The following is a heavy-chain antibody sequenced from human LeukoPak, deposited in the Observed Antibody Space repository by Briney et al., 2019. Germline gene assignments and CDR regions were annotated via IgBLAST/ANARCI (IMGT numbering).Heavy chain of an antibody. Sequence: GGSLRLSCAASGFTFSSYWMSWVRQAPGKGLEWVSSISSSSSYIYYADSVKGRFTISRDNAKNSLYLQMNSLRAEDTAVYYCARDRELLLLNAFDIWGQGTMVTVSS. V-gene: IGHV3-21*01. CDR2: ISSSSSYI. CDR3: ARDRELLLLNAFDI. J-gene: IGHJ3*02. D-gene: IGHD1-26*01. CDR1: GFTFSSYW.